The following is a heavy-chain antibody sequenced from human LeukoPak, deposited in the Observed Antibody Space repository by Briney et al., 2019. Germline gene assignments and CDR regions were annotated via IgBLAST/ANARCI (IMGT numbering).Heavy chain of an antibody. D-gene: IGHD2-15*01. CDR3: ARELGYCSGGSRYGWFDP. V-gene: IGHV4-59*01. Sequence: SETLSLTCTVSGGSISSYYWSWIRQPPGKGLEWIGYIYYSGSTNYNPSLKSRVTISVDTSKNQFSLKLSSVTAADTAVYYCARELGYCSGGSRYGWFDPWGQGTLVTVSS. CDR2: IYYSGST. CDR1: GGSISSYY. J-gene: IGHJ5*02.